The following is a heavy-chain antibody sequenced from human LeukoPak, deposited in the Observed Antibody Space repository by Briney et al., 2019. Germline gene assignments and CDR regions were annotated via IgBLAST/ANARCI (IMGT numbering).Heavy chain of an antibody. J-gene: IGHJ3*02. D-gene: IGHD4-17*01. Sequence: GASVKVSCKAFGYTFTSNYMHWVRQAPGQGPEWMGVINPSGGSTSYAQKFQGRVTMTRDMSTSTVYMELSSLRSEDTAVYYCARDGYGDYGAFDIWGQGTMVTVSS. CDR3: ARDGYGDYGAFDI. V-gene: IGHV1-46*01. CDR2: INPSGGST. CDR1: GYTFTSNY.